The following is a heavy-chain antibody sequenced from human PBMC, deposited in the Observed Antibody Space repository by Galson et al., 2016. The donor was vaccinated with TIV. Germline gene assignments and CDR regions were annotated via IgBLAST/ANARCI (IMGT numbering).Heavy chain of an antibody. V-gene: IGHV3-74*01. CDR1: GFKFSTYW. CDR2: INSDGST. CDR3: ARDAASGNWYKYGMGV. J-gene: IGHJ6*02. Sequence: SLRLSCAASGFKFSTYWVHWVRQGPGKGLVWVSRINSDGSTIYADSVKGRFTVARDNAKNTLYLQMNSLRVDDTAVYYCARDAASGNWYKYGMGVWGQGTTVTVSS. D-gene: IGHD6-13*01.